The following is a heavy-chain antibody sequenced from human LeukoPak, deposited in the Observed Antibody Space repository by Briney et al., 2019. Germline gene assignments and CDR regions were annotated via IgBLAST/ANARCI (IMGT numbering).Heavy chain of an antibody. D-gene: IGHD4-17*01. CDR3: ARPTVTTSSYYYGMDV. CDR2: IIPIFGTA. CDR1: GGTFSSYA. J-gene: IGHJ6*02. Sequence: GASVKVSCKASGGTFSSYAISWVRQAPGQGLEWMGGIIPIFGTANYAQKFQGRVTITADESTSTAYMELSSLRSEDTAVYYCARPTVTTSSYYYGMDVWGQGTTVTVSS. V-gene: IGHV1-69*13.